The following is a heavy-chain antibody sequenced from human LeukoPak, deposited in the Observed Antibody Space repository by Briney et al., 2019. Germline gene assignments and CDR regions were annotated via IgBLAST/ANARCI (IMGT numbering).Heavy chain of an antibody. J-gene: IGHJ5*02. CDR2: IYYSGST. CDR1: GVSISSYY. Sequence: PSETLSLTCTVSGVSISSYYWSWIRQPPGKGLEWIGYIYYSGSTNYNPSLKSRVTISVDTSKNQFSLKLSSVTAADTAVYYCARVPWTTSKENWFDPWGQGTLVTVSS. CDR3: ARVPWTTSKENWFDP. V-gene: IGHV4-59*08. D-gene: IGHD1-1*01.